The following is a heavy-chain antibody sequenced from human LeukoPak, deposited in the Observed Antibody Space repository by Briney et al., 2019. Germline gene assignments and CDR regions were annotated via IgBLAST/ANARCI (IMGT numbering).Heavy chain of an antibody. J-gene: IGHJ5*02. D-gene: IGHD2-21*01. CDR1: GGSFSGYY. CDR3: ARVHIEPWFDP. CDR2: INHSGST. Sequence: SETLSLTCAVYGGSFSGYYWSWIRQPPGKGLEWIGEINHSGSTNYNPSLKSRVTMSVDTSKNQFSLKLSSVTAADTAVYYCARVHIEPWFDPWGQGTLVTVSS. V-gene: IGHV4-34*01.